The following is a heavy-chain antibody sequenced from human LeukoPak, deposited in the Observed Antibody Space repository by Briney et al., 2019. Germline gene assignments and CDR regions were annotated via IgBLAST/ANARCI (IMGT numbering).Heavy chain of an antibody. CDR3: PSRGGRAAGSAGVAC. CDR2: IRSKTYGGTT. D-gene: IGHD6-13*01. V-gene: IGHV3-49*03. CDR1: GFTFGDYG. J-gene: IGHJ4*02. Sequence: GGSLRLSCIGSGFTFGDYGVTWFRQAPGKGLEWVGFIRSKTYGGTTEYAASIKGRFTISRDDSKSIAYLQMNSLKAEATADYCGPSRGGRAAGSAGVACWGQGTLVTVSS.